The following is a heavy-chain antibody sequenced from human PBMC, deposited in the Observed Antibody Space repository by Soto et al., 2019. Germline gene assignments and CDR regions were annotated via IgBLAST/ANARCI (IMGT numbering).Heavy chain of an antibody. V-gene: IGHV3-23*01. J-gene: IGHJ3*02. CDR2: VSASGLNT. Sequence: GGSLRLSCAASGFTFSTYAMAWVRQAPGKGLEWVSGVSASGLNTDYADPVKGRFYISRDNSKNTLSLHMNSLRAEDTAVYYGVREQLYYKDVFGRPLNGLDRWGKGTMVTFPS. D-gene: IGHD3-10*01. CDR3: VREQLYYKDVFGRPLNGLDR. CDR1: GFTFSTYA.